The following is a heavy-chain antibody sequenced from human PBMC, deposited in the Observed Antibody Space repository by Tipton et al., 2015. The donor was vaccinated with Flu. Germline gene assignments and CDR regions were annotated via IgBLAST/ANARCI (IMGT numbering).Heavy chain of an antibody. J-gene: IGHJ3*02. D-gene: IGHD1-26*01. CDR1: GFTLSHYT. Sequence: RSLRLSCAASGFTLSHYTMHWVRQAPGKGLEWVGFADSVKGRFTISRDNSKNTLYLEMNSLSTEDTAVYYCARESSGEGAFDIWGQGIWVTVSS. CDR3: ARESSGEGAFDI. V-gene: IGHV3-30*04.